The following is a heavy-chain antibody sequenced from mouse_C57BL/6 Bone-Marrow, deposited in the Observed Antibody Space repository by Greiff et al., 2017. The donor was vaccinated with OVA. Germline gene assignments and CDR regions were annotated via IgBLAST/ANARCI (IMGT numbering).Heavy chain of an antibody. CDR1: GYTFTSYW. Sequence: QVHVKQPGAELVKPGASVKMSCKASGYTFTSYWITWVKQRPGQGLEWIGDIYPGSGSTNYNEKFKSKATLTVDTSSSTAYMQLSSLTSEDSAVYYCARGDYYGSSHYAMDYWGQGTSVTVSS. CDR2: IYPGSGST. CDR3: ARGDYYGSSHYAMDY. V-gene: IGHV1-55*01. J-gene: IGHJ4*01. D-gene: IGHD1-1*01.